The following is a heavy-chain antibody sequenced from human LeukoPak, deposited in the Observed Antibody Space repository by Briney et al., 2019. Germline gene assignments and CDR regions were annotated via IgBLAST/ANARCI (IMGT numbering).Heavy chain of an antibody. V-gene: IGHV3-23*01. CDR2: FSGGGVST. CDR1: GFTFSAYA. Sequence: PGGSLRLSGVASGFTFSAYAMSWVPRAPGKGLGWVSGFSGGGVSTYYADSVKGRCTISRDNSKNTLYLQMNSLRAEDTAVYYCAKDESVIPAAVLDYWGQGTLVTVSS. CDR3: AKDESVIPAAVLDY. D-gene: IGHD6-13*01. J-gene: IGHJ4*02.